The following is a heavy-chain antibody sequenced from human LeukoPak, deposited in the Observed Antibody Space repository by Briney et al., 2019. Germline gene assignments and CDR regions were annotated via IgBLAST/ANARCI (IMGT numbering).Heavy chain of an antibody. Sequence: ASVKVSCKASGYTFTGYYMHWVRQAPGQGLEWMGWINPNSGGTNYAQKFQGRVTMTRDTSISTAYMELSRLRSDDTAVYYCARDARYCSSTSCLKNYYYMDVRGKGTTVTVSS. J-gene: IGHJ6*03. V-gene: IGHV1-2*02. CDR1: GYTFTGYY. CDR3: ARDARYCSSTSCLKNYYYMDV. D-gene: IGHD2-2*01. CDR2: INPNSGGT.